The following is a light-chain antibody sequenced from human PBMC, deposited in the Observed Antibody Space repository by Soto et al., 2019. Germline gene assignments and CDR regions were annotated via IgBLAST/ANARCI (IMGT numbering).Light chain of an antibody. CDR3: QKYDSAPWT. V-gene: IGKV1-27*01. CDR2: AAS. Sequence: DIQMTQSPSSLSASIGDKVTITCRASQGIGNFLAWYQQKPGKPPKLLMYAASSLQSGVPARFSGSGVGTDFTLTNSSLQPEDVASYYCQKYDSAPWTFGQGTKVEIK. J-gene: IGKJ1*01. CDR1: QGIGNF.